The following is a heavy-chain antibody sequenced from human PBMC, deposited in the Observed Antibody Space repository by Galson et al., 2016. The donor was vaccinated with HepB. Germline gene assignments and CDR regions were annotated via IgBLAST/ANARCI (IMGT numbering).Heavy chain of an antibody. D-gene: IGHD3-10*01. CDR3: ARRYYYGSASPYYYMDV. CDR1: GFTVSNNY. V-gene: IGHV3-33*08. J-gene: IGHJ6*03. CDR2: IYYDGSNK. Sequence: SLRLSCAASGFTVSNNYMRWVRQAPGKGLEWVTFIYYDGSNKYYADSVKGRFTVSRDNSKNMVYLEMNSLRAEDTAVYYCARRYYYGSASPYYYMDVWGKGTTVTVSS.